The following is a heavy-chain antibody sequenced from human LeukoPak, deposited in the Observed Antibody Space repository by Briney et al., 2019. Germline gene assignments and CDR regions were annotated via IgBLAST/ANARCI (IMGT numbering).Heavy chain of an antibody. V-gene: IGHV3-43*01. CDR2: ITRDGGSS. Sequence: GGSLRLSCAASGFSFNDYTMHWVRQAPGKGLEWVSLITRDGGSSYYADSVKGRFTISRDTSRNSLYLQMNSLRTEDTALYYCATERVRYFDHWGQGTLVTVSS. J-gene: IGHJ4*02. CDR1: GFSFNDYT. D-gene: IGHD1-1*01. CDR3: ATERVRYFDH.